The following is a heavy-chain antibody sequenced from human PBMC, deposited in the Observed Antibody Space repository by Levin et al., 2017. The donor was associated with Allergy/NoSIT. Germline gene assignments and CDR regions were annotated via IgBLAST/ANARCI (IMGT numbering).Heavy chain of an antibody. J-gene: IGHJ4*02. V-gene: IGHV3-9*01. CDR3: AKEPLDY. CDR1: GFTFDDYA. CDR2: ISWNSGSI. Sequence: AGGSLRLSCAASGFTFDDYAMHWVRQAPGKGLEWVSGISWNSGSIGYADSVKGRFTISRDNAKNSLYLQMNSLRAEDTALYYCAKEPLDYWGQGTLVTVSS.